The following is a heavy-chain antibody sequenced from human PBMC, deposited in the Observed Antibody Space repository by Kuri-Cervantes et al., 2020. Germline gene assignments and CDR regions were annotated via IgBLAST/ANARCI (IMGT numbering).Heavy chain of an antibody. CDR2: ISGSGGST. CDR1: GFTFSSYA. CDR3: ARGAKPIDY. Sequence: GESLKISCAASGFTFSSYAMSWVRQAPGKGLEWVSAISGSGGSTYYADSVKGRFTISRDNSKNTLYLQMNSLRAEDTAVYYCARGAKPIDYWGQGTLVTVSS. J-gene: IGHJ4*02. D-gene: IGHD4/OR15-4a*01. V-gene: IGHV3-23*01.